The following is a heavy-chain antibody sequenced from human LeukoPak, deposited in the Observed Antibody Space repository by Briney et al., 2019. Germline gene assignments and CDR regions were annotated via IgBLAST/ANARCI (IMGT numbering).Heavy chain of an antibody. D-gene: IGHD6-19*01. CDR2: IRYDGSNK. CDR1: GFTFSTSG. J-gene: IGHJ4*02. V-gene: IGHV3-30*02. CDR3: AKEGSGWYRGELAD. Sequence: GGSLRLSCAASGFTFSTSGMHWVRQAPGKGLDWVAFIRYDGSNKFYADSVKGRFTISRDNSKITLYLQMNSLRAEDTAVYYCAKEGSGWYRGELADWGQGTLVTVSS.